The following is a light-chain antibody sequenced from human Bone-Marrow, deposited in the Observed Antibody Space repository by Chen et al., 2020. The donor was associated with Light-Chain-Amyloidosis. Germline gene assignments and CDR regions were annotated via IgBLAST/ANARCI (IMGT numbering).Light chain of an antibody. CDR1: SSDVGAYNF. J-gene: IGLJ2*01. V-gene: IGLV2-11*01. CDR2: DVS. CDR3: CSYAGSNPVV. Sequence: QSALTQPRPVSGSPGQSVTISCTGTSSDVGAYNFVSWYQQHPGKAPKVTIYDVSERPSGVPDRFSGSKSGNTASLTISGLQAEDEADYYCCSYAGSNPVVFGGGTKLTVL.